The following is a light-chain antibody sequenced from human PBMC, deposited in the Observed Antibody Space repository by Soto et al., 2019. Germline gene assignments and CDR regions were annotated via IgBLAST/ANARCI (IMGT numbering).Light chain of an antibody. CDR2: DAS. V-gene: IGKV1-5*01. CDR1: QTINGW. Sequence: DIQMTQSPSTLSASVGDRVTITCRASQTINGWLAWYQQKPGKAPKLLIFDASSLESGVPSRFSGSGSGTEFTLTITSLQPDDFATYFCHHYNSNPWTFGQGAKVDIK. J-gene: IGKJ1*01. CDR3: HHYNSNPWT.